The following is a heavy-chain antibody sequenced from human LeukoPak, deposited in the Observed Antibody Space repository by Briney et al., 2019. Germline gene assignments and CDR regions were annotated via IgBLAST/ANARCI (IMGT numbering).Heavy chain of an antibody. J-gene: IGHJ6*02. CDR2: INSDGSST. D-gene: IGHD4-17*01. Sequence: GGSLRLSCAASGFTFSSYWMHWVRQAPGKGLVWVSRINSDGSSTSYADSAKGRFTISRDNAKNTLYLQMNSLRAEDTAVYYCARADGVLGSMDVWGQGTTVTVSS. CDR3: ARADGVLGSMDV. CDR1: GFTFSSYW. V-gene: IGHV3-74*01.